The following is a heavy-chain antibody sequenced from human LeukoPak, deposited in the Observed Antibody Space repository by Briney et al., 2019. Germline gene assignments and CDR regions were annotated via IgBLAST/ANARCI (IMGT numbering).Heavy chain of an antibody. Sequence: GGSLRLSCVASGFTFSDYYMSWIRQAPGKGLEWVSYISSSGSTMYYADSVKGRFTISRDNAKNSLYLQMSSLRAEDTAVYYCARRSCRSTGCYWAYDFWGQGTLVTVSS. CDR3: ARRSCRSTGCYWAYDF. D-gene: IGHD2-2*01. CDR2: ISSSGSTM. J-gene: IGHJ4*02. CDR1: GFTFSDYY. V-gene: IGHV3-11*01.